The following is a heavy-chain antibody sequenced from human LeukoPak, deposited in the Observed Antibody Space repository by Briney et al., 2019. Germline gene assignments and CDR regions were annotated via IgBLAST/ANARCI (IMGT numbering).Heavy chain of an antibody. D-gene: IGHD5-24*01. CDR2: IYSGGST. CDR3: ARDFVEMATIEDY. V-gene: IGHV3-66*01. Sequence: GGSLRLSCAASGFTVPDNYMNWVRQSSGKGLEWVSVIYSGGSTYYADSVKGRFTISRDNSKNTLYLQMNSLRAEDTAVYYCARDFVEMATIEDYWGQGTLVTVSS. J-gene: IGHJ4*02. CDR1: GFTVPDNY.